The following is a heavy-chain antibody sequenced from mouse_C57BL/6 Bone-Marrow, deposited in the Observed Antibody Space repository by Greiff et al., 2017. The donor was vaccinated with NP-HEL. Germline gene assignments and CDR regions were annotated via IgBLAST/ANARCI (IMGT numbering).Heavy chain of an antibody. CDR2: IYPGDGDT. Sequence: QVQLQQSGPELVKPGASVKISCKASGYAFSSSWMNWVKQRPGKGLEWIGRIYPGDGDTNYNGKFKGKATLTADKSSSTAYMQLSSLTSEDSAVYFCARGGDGWFAYWGQGTLVTVSA. J-gene: IGHJ3*01. V-gene: IGHV1-82*01. D-gene: IGHD3-3*01. CDR3: ARGGDGWFAY. CDR1: GYAFSSSW.